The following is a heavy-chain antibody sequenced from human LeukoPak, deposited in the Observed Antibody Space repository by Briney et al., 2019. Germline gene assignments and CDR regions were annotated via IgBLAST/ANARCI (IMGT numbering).Heavy chain of an antibody. V-gene: IGHV3-23*01. CDR1: GFTFSSYA. CDR2: ISGSGGST. Sequence: GGSLRLSCAASGFTFSSYAMSWVRQAPGKGLEWVSAISGSGGSTYYADSVKGRFTISRDNSKNTLYLQMNSLRAEDTAVYYCAKDSRRHYDSSGYYIDYWGQGTLVTVSS. CDR3: AKDSRRHYDSSGYYIDY. D-gene: IGHD3-22*01. J-gene: IGHJ4*02.